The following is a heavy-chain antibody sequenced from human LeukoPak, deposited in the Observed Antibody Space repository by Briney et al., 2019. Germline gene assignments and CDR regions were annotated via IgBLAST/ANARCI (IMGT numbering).Heavy chain of an antibody. CDR1: GFIFSHYG. V-gene: IGHV3-23*01. CDR2: ITSRSTT. CDR3: AKNGDRGAYCTGGTCYPYFYYYMDV. Sequence: GGSLRLSCAASGFIFSHYGMNWVRQAPGKGLEWVSGITSRSTTYYADSVKGRFTISRDNSKNTLYLQMNSLRAEDTAIYYCAKNGDRGAYCTGGTCYPYFYYYMDVWGKGTTVTI. D-gene: IGHD2-15*01. J-gene: IGHJ6*03.